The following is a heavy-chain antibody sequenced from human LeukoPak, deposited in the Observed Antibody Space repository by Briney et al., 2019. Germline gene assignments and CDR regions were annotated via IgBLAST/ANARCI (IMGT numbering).Heavy chain of an antibody. Sequence: SETLSLTCTVSGGSISSYYWSWIRQPPGKGPEWIGYIYYSGSTNYNPSLKSRVTISVDTSKNQFSLKLSSVTAADTAVYYCARLSCSGGSCYPRARYYGMDVWGQGTTVTVSS. CDR1: GGSISSYY. D-gene: IGHD2-15*01. V-gene: IGHV4-59*01. CDR3: ARLSCSGGSCYPRARYYGMDV. J-gene: IGHJ6*02. CDR2: IYYSGST.